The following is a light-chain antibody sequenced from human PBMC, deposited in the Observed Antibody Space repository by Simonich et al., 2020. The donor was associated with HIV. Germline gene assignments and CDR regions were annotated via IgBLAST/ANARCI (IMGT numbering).Light chain of an antibody. CDR1: QTVSSN. V-gene: IGKV3-15*01. J-gene: IGKJ1*01. Sequence: EIVMTQSPATLSVSPGERATLSCRASQTVSSNLAWYQQKPGQAPRLLISGASTRATGIPARFSGSGSGTELTLTISSLQSEDFAVYYCQQYNDWPRTFGQGTKVEIK. CDR2: GAS. CDR3: QQYNDWPRT.